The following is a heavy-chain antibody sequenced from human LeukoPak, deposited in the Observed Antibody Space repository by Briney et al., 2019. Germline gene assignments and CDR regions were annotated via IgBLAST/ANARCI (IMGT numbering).Heavy chain of an antibody. CDR1: GFTFTSYY. CDR2: ISPSGGTT. D-gene: IGHD1-7*01. J-gene: IGHJ4*02. CDR3: ARDVAWNYSFDY. Sequence: GASVKVSCKASGFTFTSYYIPWVRQARGQGLEWMGIISPSGGTTGYAQKFQGRVTMTRDTSTSTLYMELSSLRYEDTAVYYCARDVAWNYSFDYWGQGTLVTVSS. V-gene: IGHV1-46*01.